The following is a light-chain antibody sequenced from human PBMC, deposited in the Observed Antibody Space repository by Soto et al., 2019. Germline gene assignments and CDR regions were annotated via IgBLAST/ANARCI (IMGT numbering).Light chain of an antibody. CDR3: QQYATSLLT. V-gene: IGKV3-20*01. CDR2: GAS. Sequence: EIVLTQSPGTLSLSPGQRATLSCRASHSVSSSSLAWYQQRPGQAPRLLIYGASSRATGIPDRFSGSGSGTDFAVTITRLEPEDFAVYYCQQYATSLLTFGGGTRVEI. J-gene: IGKJ4*01. CDR1: HSVSSSS.